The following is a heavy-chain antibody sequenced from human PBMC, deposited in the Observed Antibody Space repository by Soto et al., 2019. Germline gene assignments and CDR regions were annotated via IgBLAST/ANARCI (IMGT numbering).Heavy chain of an antibody. CDR3: ARGWVYCSGGSCYPDAFDI. D-gene: IGHD2-15*01. J-gene: IGHJ3*02. V-gene: IGHV1-3*01. CDR2: INAGNGNT. Sequence: ASVKVSCKASGYTFTSYAMHWVRQAPGQRLEWMGWINAGNGNTKYSQKFQGRVTITRDTSASTAYMELSSLRSEDTAVYYCARGWVYCSGGSCYPDAFDIWGQGTMVTVSS. CDR1: GYTFTSYA.